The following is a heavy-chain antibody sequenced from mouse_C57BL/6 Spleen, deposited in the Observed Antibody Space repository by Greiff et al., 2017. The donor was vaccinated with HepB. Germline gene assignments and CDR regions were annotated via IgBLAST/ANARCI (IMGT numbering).Heavy chain of an antibody. Sequence: QVHVKQSGAELAKPGASVKLSCKASGYTFTSYWMHWVKQRPGQGLEWIGYINPSSGYTKYNQKFKDKATLTADKSSSTAYMQLSSLTYEDSAVYYCASKWTTVVEGAMDYWGQGTSVTVSS. CDR1: GYTFTSYW. V-gene: IGHV1-7*01. CDR2: INPSSGYT. J-gene: IGHJ4*01. D-gene: IGHD1-1*01. CDR3: ASKWTTVVEGAMDY.